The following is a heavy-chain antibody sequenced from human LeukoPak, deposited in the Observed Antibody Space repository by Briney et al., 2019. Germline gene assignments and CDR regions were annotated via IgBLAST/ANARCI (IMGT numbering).Heavy chain of an antibody. J-gene: IGHJ4*02. Sequence: ASVKVSCKASGYTFTGYYIHWVRQAPGQGLEWMGIINPSDGTTSYAQKFQGRVTMTRDTSTSTVYMELRSLRSEDTAAYYCARAPANKYDIRLPQDYWGQGTLVTVSS. CDR1: GYTFTGYY. CDR2: INPSDGTT. CDR3: ARAPANKYDIRLPQDY. V-gene: IGHV1-46*01. D-gene: IGHD3-22*01.